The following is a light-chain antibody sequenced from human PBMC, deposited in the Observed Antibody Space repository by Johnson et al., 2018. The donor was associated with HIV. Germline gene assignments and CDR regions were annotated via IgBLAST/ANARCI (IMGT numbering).Light chain of an antibody. Sequence: QSVLTQPPSVSAAPGQKVTISCSGSSSNIGSNYVSWYQQLPGTAPKLLIYDNDKRPSGIPDRFSGSKSGTSATLGITGLQTGDEADYYCGAWDSRLSVCVFGPGTKVTVL. CDR2: DND. CDR1: SSNIGSNY. J-gene: IGLJ1*01. V-gene: IGLV1-51*01. CDR3: GAWDSRLSVCV.